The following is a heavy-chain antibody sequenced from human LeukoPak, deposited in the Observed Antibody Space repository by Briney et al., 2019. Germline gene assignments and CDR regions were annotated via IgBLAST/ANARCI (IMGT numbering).Heavy chain of an antibody. V-gene: IGHV3-7*01. CDR2: IKQDGSEK. Sequence: GGSLRLSCAASGFTFSSYWMSWVRQAPGKGLEWVANIKQDGSEKYYVDSVKGRFTISRDNAKNSLYLQMNSLRAEDTAVYYCARDRSLDGSGSYYNLRYYYYYMDVWGKGTTVTISS. CDR1: GFTFSSYW. D-gene: IGHD3-10*01. J-gene: IGHJ6*03. CDR3: ARDRSLDGSGSYYNLRYYYYYMDV.